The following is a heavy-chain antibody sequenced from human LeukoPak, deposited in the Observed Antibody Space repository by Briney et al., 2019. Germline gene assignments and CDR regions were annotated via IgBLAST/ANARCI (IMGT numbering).Heavy chain of an antibody. V-gene: IGHV1-3*04. Sequence: GASVKVSCKASGYTLASDAIHWVRQAPGQRLEWMGWVKIGNDNTKYSQKLQGRVTFTRDTSASTVYMELSSLRSEDTAVYYCARGYTNGWYLDYWGQGTLVTVSS. D-gene: IGHD6-19*01. CDR1: GYTLASDA. CDR3: ARGYTNGWYLDY. J-gene: IGHJ4*02. CDR2: VKIGNDNT.